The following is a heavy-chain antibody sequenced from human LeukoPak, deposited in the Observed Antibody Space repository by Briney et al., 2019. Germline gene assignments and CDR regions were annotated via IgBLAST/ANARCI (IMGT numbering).Heavy chain of an antibody. CDR2: ISASGGTT. V-gene: IGHV3-23*01. CDR1: GFTFSSCA. J-gene: IGHJ6*02. CDR3: AKSSSMGSYAYYAMDV. D-gene: IGHD1-26*01. Sequence: GGSLRLSCAASGFTFSSCAMNWVRQAPGMGLQWVPTISASGGTTSYADSVKGRFTISRDNSKNTLYLLMNSLRAEDTAVFYCAKSSSMGSYAYYAMDVWGQGTTVTVSS.